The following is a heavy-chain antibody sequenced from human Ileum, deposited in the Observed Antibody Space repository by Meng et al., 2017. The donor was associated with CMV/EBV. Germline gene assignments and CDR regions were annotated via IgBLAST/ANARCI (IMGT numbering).Heavy chain of an antibody. D-gene: IGHD3-10*01. V-gene: IGHV3-30*02. CDR2: IRYDGSDK. CDR1: GFTFSDYG. J-gene: IGHJ6*02. Sequence: GESLKISCAASGFTFSDYGMYWVRQAPGKGLEWVAFIRYDGSDKKYGDSVKGRFTISRDNSKNTMFLQMNRLRAEDTAVYYCAKEAGTGSSMDVWGQGTTVTVSS. CDR3: AKEAGTGSSMDV.